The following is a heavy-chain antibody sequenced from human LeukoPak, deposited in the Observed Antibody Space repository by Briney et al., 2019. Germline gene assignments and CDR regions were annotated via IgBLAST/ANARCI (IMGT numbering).Heavy chain of an antibody. V-gene: IGHV4-59*01. CDR2: IYYSGST. CDR1: GDSISNYY. Sequence: PSETLSLTCTVSGDSISNYYWSWIRHPPGKGLEWIGYIYYSGSTKYNPSLKGRVTISADTSKNQVSLKLSSVTASDTALYFCARKSGYYYYWGQGTLVTVSS. CDR3: ARKSGYYYY. J-gene: IGHJ4*02. D-gene: IGHD3-3*01.